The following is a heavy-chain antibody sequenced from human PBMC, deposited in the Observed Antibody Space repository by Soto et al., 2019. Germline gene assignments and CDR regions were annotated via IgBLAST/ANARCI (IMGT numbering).Heavy chain of an antibody. CDR1: GFTFSDYG. J-gene: IGHJ4*02. CDR3: AKEMYPRTVLDSSSPWGDY. Sequence: GGSLRLSCAVSGFTFSDYGMHWVRQAPGKGLEWVAVMSYDGSYKYYAESVKGRFTNSRDLSGNTLFLQMNNLRLEDTAVYFCAKEMYPRTVLDSSSPWGDYWGQGTLVTVSS. CDR2: MSYDGSYK. D-gene: IGHD6-6*01. V-gene: IGHV3-30*18.